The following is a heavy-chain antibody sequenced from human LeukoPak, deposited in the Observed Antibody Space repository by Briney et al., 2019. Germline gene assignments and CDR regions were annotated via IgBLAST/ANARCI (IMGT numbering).Heavy chain of an antibody. V-gene: IGHV4-59*08. J-gene: IGHJ4*02. CDR1: GGSISSHY. CDR3: ARQDDSSGFLDY. D-gene: IGHD3-22*01. Sequence: SETLSLTCTVSGGSISSHYWSWIRQSPGKGLEWIGYISYTGSTNYNPSLKSRATMSVDTSKNQFSPKLSSVTAADSAVYYCARQDDSSGFLDYWGQGTLVTVSS. CDR2: ISYTGST.